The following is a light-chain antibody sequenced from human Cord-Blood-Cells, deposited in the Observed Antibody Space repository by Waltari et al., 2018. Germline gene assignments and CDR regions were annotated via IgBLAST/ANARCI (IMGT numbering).Light chain of an antibody. Sequence: QAVLTQPASLSASPGASASLPCTLRSGINVGTYRIYWYQQKPGSPPQYLLRYNSATDKQHGTGVPCLFSGANGAAANAGILLSSRRHAEDVADYYCRIWHSSAWVFGGGTKQTVL. CDR1: SGINVGTYR. CDR2: YNSATDK. CDR3: RIWHSSAWV. J-gene: IGLJ3*02. V-gene: IGLV5-45*01.